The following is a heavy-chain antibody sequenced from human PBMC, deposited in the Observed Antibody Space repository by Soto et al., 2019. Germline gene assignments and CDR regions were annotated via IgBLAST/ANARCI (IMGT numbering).Heavy chain of an antibody. J-gene: IGHJ3*02. CDR3: ARILDTAMVRAAFDI. Sequence: SETLSLTCTVSGGSITSSIYYWGWIRQPPGKGLEWIGSIYYSGSTYYNPSLKSRVTISVDTSKNQFSLKLSSVTAADTAVYYCARILDTAMVRAAFDIWGHGTMVT. CDR1: GGSITSSIYY. D-gene: IGHD5-18*01. CDR2: IYYSGST. V-gene: IGHV4-39*01.